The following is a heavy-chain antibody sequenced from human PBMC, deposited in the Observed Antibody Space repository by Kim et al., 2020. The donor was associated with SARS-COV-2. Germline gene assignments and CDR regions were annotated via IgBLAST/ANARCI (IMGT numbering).Heavy chain of an antibody. CDR3: ARPMTTAYYTMHY. D-gene: IGHD3-9*01. CDR1: GYTFTNYG. Sequence: ASVKVSCKASGYTFTNYGLHWVRQAPGQRLEWMGRINADSGNTKYAQKFQGRVTITRDTSANTVYMELSSLTSEDAAVYYCARPMTTAYYTMHYWRQGTL. CDR2: INADSGNT. J-gene: IGHJ4*02. V-gene: IGHV1-3*01.